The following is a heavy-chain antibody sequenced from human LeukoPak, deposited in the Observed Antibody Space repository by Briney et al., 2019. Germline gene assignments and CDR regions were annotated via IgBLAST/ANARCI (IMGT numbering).Heavy chain of an antibody. V-gene: IGHV4-34*01. CDR2: INHSGST. CDR1: GGSFSGYY. CDR3: ARDPLLGYYDSSGWGS. Sequence: PSETLSLTCAVYGGSFSGYYWSWIRQPPGKGLEWIGEINHSGSTNYNPSLKSRVTISVDTSKNQFSLKLSSVTAADTAVYYCARDPLLGYYDSSGWGSWGQGTLVTVSS. J-gene: IGHJ4*02. D-gene: IGHD3-22*01.